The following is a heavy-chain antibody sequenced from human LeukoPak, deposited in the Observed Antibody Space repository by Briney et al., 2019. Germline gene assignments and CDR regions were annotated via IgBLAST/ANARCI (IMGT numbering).Heavy chain of an antibody. CDR2: ISSSSSYI. D-gene: IGHD3-16*02. CDR3: ARGTPNYVWGSYRLGY. V-gene: IGHV3-21*01. J-gene: IGHJ4*02. CDR1: GFTFSSYS. Sequence: PGGSLRLSCAAFGFTFSSYSMNWVRQAPGKGLEWVSSISSSSSYIYYADSVKGRFTISRDNAKNSLYLQMNSLRAEDTAVYYCARGTPNYVWGSYRLGYWGQGTLVTVSS.